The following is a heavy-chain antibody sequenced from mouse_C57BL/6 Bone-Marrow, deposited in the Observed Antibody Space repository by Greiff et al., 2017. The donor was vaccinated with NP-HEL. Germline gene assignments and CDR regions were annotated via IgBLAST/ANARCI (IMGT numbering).Heavy chain of an antibody. V-gene: IGHV1-80*01. Sequence: VKLQESGAELVKPGASVKISCKASGYAFSSYWMHWVKQRPGKGLEWIGQIYPGDGDTNYNGKFKGKATLTADKSSSAAYMQLSSLTSEDSAVYFCARGYDYFYWYFDVWGTGTTVTVSS. J-gene: IGHJ1*03. CDR3: ARGYDYFYWYFDV. CDR2: IYPGDGDT. D-gene: IGHD2-4*01. CDR1: GYAFSSYW.